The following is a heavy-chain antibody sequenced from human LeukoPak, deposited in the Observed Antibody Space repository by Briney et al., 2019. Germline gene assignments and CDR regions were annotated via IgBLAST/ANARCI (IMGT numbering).Heavy chain of an antibody. CDR2: INSDGSST. J-gene: IGHJ6*03. CDR3: ARDPAADTKYYYYYYMDV. D-gene: IGHD2-2*01. V-gene: IGHV3-74*01. Sequence: GGSLSLSCAASGFTFSSYRMHWVRQAPGKGLVWFSRINSDGSSTSYADSVKGRFTISRDNAKNTLYLQMNSLRAEDTAVYYCARDPAADTKYYYYYYMDVWGKGTTVTISS. CDR1: GFTFSSYR.